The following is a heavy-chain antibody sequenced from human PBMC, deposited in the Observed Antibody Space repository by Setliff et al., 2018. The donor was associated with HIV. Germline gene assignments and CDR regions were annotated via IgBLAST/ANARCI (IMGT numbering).Heavy chain of an antibody. V-gene: IGHV4-30-4*08. CDR2: IYYTGST. J-gene: IGHJ4*02. D-gene: IGHD2-15*01. CDR1: GGSISNGDYH. CDR3: ARDLGGPRNFDN. Sequence: SETLSLTCTVSGGSISNGDYHWSWIRQPPGKGLEWIGYIYYTGSTYYNPSLKSRLTISIDTSKNQFSLKLRSVTAADTAVYYCARDLGGPRNFDNWGQGTLVTVSS.